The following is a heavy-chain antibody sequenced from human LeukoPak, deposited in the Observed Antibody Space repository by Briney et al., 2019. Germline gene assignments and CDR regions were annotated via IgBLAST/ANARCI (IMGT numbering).Heavy chain of an antibody. Sequence: SETLSLTCTVSGGSISSYYWSWIRKPPGKGLEWIGYIYYSGSTNYNPSLKSRVTISVDTSKNQFSLKLSSVTAADTAVFYCARDRGGYFDLWGRGTLVTVSS. CDR1: GGSISSYY. CDR2: IYYSGST. J-gene: IGHJ2*01. D-gene: IGHD4-17*01. V-gene: IGHV4-59*01. CDR3: ARDRGGYFDL.